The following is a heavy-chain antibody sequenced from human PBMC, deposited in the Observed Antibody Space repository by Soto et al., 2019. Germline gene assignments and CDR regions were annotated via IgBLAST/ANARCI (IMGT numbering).Heavy chain of an antibody. CDR3: ARGSDVLARGAPFFDY. V-gene: IGHV4-30-4*01. CDR1: GGSISNSDYF. J-gene: IGHJ4*02. CDR2: SSSSGNT. D-gene: IGHD3-10*01. Sequence: QVPLQESGPGLVKPLQTLSLTCTVSGGSISNSDYFWSWIRQSPGKGLGCIGYSSSSGNTYYNPSLKRRATLSVDTSKNQFSLRLTSVTVEDTAVYYCARGSDVLARGAPFFDYWGQGTLVTVSS.